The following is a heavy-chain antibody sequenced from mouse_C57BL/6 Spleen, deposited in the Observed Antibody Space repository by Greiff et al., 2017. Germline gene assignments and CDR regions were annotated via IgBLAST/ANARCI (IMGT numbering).Heavy chain of an antibody. CDR3: ASQESYAMDY. CDR2: FDPEDGET. CDR1: GFNIKAYY. Sequence: EVQLQQSGAELVKPGASVKLSCTASGFNIKAYYMHWVKQRPEQGLEWIGRFDPEDGETKYDPNFQGKATITADTSSNTAYLQLSSLTSEDTAVYDCASQESYAMDYWGQGTSVTVSA. J-gene: IGHJ4*01. V-gene: IGHV14-2*01.